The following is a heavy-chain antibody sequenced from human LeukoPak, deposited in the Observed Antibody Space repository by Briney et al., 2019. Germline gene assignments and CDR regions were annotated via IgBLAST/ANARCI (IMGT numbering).Heavy chain of an antibody. J-gene: IGHJ4*02. V-gene: IGHV4-34*01. CDR2: INHGGST. D-gene: IGHD3-16*02. Sequence: SETLSLTCAVYGGSFSGYYWSWIRQPPGKGLEWIGEINHGGSTNYNPSLKSRVTISVDTSKNQFSLKLSSVTAADTAVYYCARSPRGGLGELSTGYFDYWGQGTLVTVSS. CDR3: ARSPRGGLGELSTGYFDY. CDR1: GGSFSGYY.